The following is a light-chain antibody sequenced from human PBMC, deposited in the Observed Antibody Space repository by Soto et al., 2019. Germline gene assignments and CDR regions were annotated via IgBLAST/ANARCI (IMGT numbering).Light chain of an antibody. J-gene: IGKJ2*01. Sequence: DIVMTQSPDSLAVSLDERATINCKSSQSVLYSSNNKNYLAWYQQRPGQPPKLVIYWASTLESVVPDRFSGSKSVTDSTSTNTGLLAVAVAVSYCQQYDSTPPTFGQGTKLEIK. V-gene: IGKV4-1*01. CDR2: WAS. CDR3: QQYDSTPPT. CDR1: QSVLYSSNNKNY.